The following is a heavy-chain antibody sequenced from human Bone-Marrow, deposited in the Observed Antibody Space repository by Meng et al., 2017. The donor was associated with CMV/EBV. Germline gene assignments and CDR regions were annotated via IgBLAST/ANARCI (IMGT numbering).Heavy chain of an antibody. D-gene: IGHD3-3*01. V-gene: IGHV3-21*01. CDR1: GLSFSSYS. CDR3: ARGYDFRSTEYFYGMDV. Sequence: GGPLRLSGAAPGLSFSSYSMNWVRQAPGKGLEWVSSISSSSSYIYYADSVKGRFTISRDNAKNSLYLQMNSLRAEDTAVYYCARGYDFRSTEYFYGMDVWGQGTTVTVSS. CDR2: ISSSSSYI. J-gene: IGHJ6*02.